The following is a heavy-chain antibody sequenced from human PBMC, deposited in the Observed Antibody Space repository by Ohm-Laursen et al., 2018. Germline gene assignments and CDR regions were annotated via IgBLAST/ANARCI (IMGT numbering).Heavy chain of an antibody. CDR2: IHSDGSST. J-gene: IGHJ4*02. CDR1: GFTFSSYW. V-gene: IGHV3-74*01. Sequence: SLRLSCAASGFTFSSYWMHWVRQAPGKGLVWVSRIHSDGSSTSYADSVKGRFTISRDNAKSALFLQMNSLRAEDTAVYYCAKVQTSRGLDYWGQGTLVTVSS. CDR3: AKVQTSRGLDY.